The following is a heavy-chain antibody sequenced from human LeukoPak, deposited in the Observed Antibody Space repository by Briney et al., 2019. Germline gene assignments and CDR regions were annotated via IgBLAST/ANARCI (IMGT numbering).Heavy chain of an antibody. V-gene: IGHV4-31*03. CDR2: IYYSGST. Sequence: PSQTLSLTCTVSGGSISSGGYYWSWIRQHPGKGLEWIGYIYYSGSTYYNPSLKSRVTISVDTSKNQFSLKLSSVTAADTAVYYCARGGGITGTTGTVAFDIWGQGTMVTVSS. CDR1: GGSISSGGYY. J-gene: IGHJ3*02. CDR3: ARGGGITGTTGTVAFDI. D-gene: IGHD1-7*01.